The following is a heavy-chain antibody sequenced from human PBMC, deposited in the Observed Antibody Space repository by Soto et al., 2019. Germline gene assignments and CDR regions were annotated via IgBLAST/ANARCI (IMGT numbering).Heavy chain of an antibody. J-gene: IGHJ6*02. Sequence: QVQLVESGGGVVQPGRSLRLSCAASGFTFSSYGMHWVRQAPGKGLEWVAVISYDGSNKYYADSVKGRFTISRDNSQNTLYLQLNSLRAEDTAVYYCAKEYYPYFGMDVWGQGTTVTVSS. D-gene: IGHD3-10*01. CDR1: GFTFSSYG. CDR3: AKEYYPYFGMDV. V-gene: IGHV3-30*18. CDR2: ISYDGSNK.